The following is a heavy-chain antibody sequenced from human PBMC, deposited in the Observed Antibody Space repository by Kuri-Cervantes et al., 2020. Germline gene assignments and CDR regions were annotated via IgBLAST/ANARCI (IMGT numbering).Heavy chain of an antibody. CDR3: ARGQAAFDI. CDR1: GFTFSTYS. CDR2: ISSTSSYI. J-gene: IGHJ3*02. V-gene: IGHV3-21*01. Sequence: GESLKISCAASGFTFSTYSMNWVRQAPGKGLEWVSSISSTSSYIYYADSVKGRFTISRDNSKNTLYLQMNSLRAEDTAVYYCARGQAAFDIWGQGTMVTVSS.